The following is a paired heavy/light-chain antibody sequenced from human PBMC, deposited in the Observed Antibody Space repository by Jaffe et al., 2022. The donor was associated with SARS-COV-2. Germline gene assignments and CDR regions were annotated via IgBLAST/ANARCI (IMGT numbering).Light chain of an antibody. J-gene: IGKJ4*01. CDR3: QQYDNLPPRLT. V-gene: IGKV1-33*01. Sequence: DIQMTQSPSSLSASVGDRVTITCQASQDISNYLNWYQQKPGKAPKLLIYDASNLETGVPSRFSGSGSGTDFTFTISSLQPEDIATYYCQQYDNLPPRLTFGGGTKVEIK. CDR2: DAS. CDR1: QDISNY.
Heavy chain of an antibody. Sequence: EVQLVESGGGLVQPGGSLRLSCAASGFTFSSYWMSWVRQAPGKGLEWVANIKQDGSEKYYVDSVKGRFTISRDNAKNSLYLQMNSLRAEDTAVYYCARALVVTIFGVVQNYGMDVWGQGTTVTVSS. CDR3: ARALVVTIFGVVQNYGMDV. J-gene: IGHJ6*02. D-gene: IGHD3-3*01. CDR2: IKQDGSEK. V-gene: IGHV3-7*01. CDR1: GFTFSSYW.